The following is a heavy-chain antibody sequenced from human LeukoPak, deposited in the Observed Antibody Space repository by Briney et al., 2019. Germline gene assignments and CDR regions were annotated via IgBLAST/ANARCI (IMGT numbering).Heavy chain of an antibody. V-gene: IGHV3-74*01. Sequence: GGSLRLSCIASGFTFSKSWMHWVRQAPGKGLVWVSRIQGGGSNTNYADSVKGRFSISRDNAKNTVYLQMNSLRAEDTGIYYCARGTSAGGPTSPFDFWGQGTLVTVSS. D-gene: IGHD6-13*01. CDR2: IQGGGSNT. CDR3: ARGTSAGGPTSPFDF. CDR1: GFTFSKSW. J-gene: IGHJ4*02.